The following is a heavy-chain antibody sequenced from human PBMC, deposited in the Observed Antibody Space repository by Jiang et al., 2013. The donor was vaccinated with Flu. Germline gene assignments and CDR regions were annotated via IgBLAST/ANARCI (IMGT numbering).Heavy chain of an antibody. V-gene: IGHV1-69*01. CDR1: SSYA. CDR2: IIPIFGTA. CDR3: ASEGGYSYGSYFDY. D-gene: IGHD5-18*01. Sequence: SSYAISWVRQAPGQGLEWMGGIIPIFGTANYAQKFQGRVTITADESTSTAYMELSSLRSEDTAVYYCASEGGYSYGSYFDYWGPGNPGHRLL. J-gene: IGHJ4*02.